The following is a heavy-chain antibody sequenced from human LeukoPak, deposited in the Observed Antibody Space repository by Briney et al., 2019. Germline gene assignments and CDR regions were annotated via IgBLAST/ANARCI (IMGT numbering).Heavy chain of an antibody. CDR2: IYTSGST. CDR1: GGSVSSGSYY. CDR3: ARVGCSGGSCYSVWFDP. Sequence: SETLSLTCTVSGGSVSSGSYYWSWIRQPAGKGLEWIGRIYTSGSTNYNPSLKSRVTMSVDTSKNQFSLKLSSVTAADTAVYYCARVGCSGGSCYSVWFDPWGQGTLVTVSS. D-gene: IGHD2-15*01. J-gene: IGHJ5*02. V-gene: IGHV4-61*02.